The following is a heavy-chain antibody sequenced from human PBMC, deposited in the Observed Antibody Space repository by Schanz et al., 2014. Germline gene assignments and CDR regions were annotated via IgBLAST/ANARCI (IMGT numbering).Heavy chain of an antibody. D-gene: IGHD6-19*01. V-gene: IGHV3-30*03. CDR1: GFTSSNAW. Sequence: VQLVESGGGLVKPGGSLRLSCAASGFTSSNAWMSWVRQAPGKGLEWVSIVSHDGFTKHYADSVRGRFTLSRDNSKNTVYLQMNSLRAEDTALYFCATDYSGGGCHIWGQGTMVTVSS. J-gene: IGHJ3*02. CDR3: ATDYSGGGCHI. CDR2: VSHDGFTK.